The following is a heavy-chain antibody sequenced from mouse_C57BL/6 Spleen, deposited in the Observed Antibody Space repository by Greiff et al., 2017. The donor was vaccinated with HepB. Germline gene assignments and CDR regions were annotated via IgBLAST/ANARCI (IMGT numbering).Heavy chain of an antibody. J-gene: IGHJ3*01. CDR3: ARDSRGSSAWFAY. CDR1: GFTFSSYA. D-gene: IGHD1-1*01. CDR2: ISDGGSYT. Sequence: DVKLVEPGGGLVKPGGSLKLSCAASGFTFSSYAMPWVRQTPEKRLEWVATISDGGSYTYYPDNVKGRFTISRDNAKNNLYLQMSHLKSEDTAMYYCARDSRGSSAWFAYWGQGTLVTVSA. V-gene: IGHV5-4*01.